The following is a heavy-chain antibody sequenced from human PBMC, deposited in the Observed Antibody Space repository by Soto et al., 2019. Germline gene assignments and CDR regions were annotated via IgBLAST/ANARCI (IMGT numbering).Heavy chain of an antibody. Sequence: QAGGPLRLSCSASGFTFSSYAMHWVRQAPGKGLEYVSAISSNGGSTYYADSVKGRFTISRDNSKNTLYLQMSSLRAEDTAVYYCVKDLWGRYYDFWSGYYTGGDTPYYYYGMDVWGQGTTVTVSS. CDR1: GFTFSSYA. D-gene: IGHD3-3*01. CDR3: VKDLWGRYYDFWSGYYTGGDTPYYYYGMDV. CDR2: ISSNGGST. J-gene: IGHJ6*02. V-gene: IGHV3-64D*06.